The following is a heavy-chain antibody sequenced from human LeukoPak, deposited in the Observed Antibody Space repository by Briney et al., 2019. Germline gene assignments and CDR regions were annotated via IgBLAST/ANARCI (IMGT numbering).Heavy chain of an antibody. Sequence: GGSLRLSCAASGFTFSTYYMNWVRQAPGKGLEWVSFITGSSSYIYYTDSVKGRFTISRDNAKNSLFLQMNSLRDEDTAVYYCASGRGLDYWGQGTLVTVSS. CDR1: GFTFSTYY. CDR3: ASGRGLDY. V-gene: IGHV3-21*01. J-gene: IGHJ4*02. CDR2: ITGSSSYI. D-gene: IGHD3-10*01.